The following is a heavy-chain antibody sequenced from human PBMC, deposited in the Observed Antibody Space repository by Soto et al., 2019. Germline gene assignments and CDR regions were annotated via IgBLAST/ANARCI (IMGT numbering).Heavy chain of an antibody. CDR3: ARAPIQYYYDSSGSSRGMDV. D-gene: IGHD3-22*01. CDR2: IYHSGRT. J-gene: IGHJ6*02. CDR1: GGSISTGDYS. Sequence: SETLSLTCAVSGGSISTGDYSWSWIRQPPGKGLEWIGYIYHSGRTYYNPSLKSRVTISVDRSKNQFSLKLSSVTAADTAVYYCARAPIQYYYDSSGSSRGMDVWGQGTTVTVSS. V-gene: IGHV4-30-2*01.